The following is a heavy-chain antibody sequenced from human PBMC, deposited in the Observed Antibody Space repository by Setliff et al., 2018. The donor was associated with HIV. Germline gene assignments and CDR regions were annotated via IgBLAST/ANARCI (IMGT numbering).Heavy chain of an antibody. D-gene: IGHD5-18*01. CDR1: GGSITSYH. Sequence: PSETLSLTCSVSGGSITSYHWSWIRQSPGKGLEWLGYIYKSGTTNYKSSLKSRVTISADPSKNQFSLKVTSVTAADTAVYYCGRLSETAMASFDSWGQGTLVTVSS. CDR2: IYKSGTT. V-gene: IGHV4-4*08. J-gene: IGHJ4*02. CDR3: GRLSETAMASFDS.